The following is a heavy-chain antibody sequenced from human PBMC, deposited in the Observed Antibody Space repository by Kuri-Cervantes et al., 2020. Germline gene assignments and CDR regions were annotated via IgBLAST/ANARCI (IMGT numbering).Heavy chain of an antibody. J-gene: IGHJ6*03. CDR2: ISGSGGST. V-gene: IGHV3-23*01. CDR3: AKDAGYDFWSGFHLPHYYYYYMDV. CDR1: GFTFSSYA. Sequence: GESLKISCAASGFTFSSYAMSWVRQAPGKGLEWVSAISGSGGSTYYADSVKGRFTISGDNSKNTLYLQMNSLRAEDTAVYYCAKDAGYDFWSGFHLPHYYYYYMDVWGKGTTVTVSS. D-gene: IGHD3-3*01.